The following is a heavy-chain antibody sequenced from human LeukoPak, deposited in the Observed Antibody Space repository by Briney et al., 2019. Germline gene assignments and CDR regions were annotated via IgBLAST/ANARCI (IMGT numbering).Heavy chain of an antibody. CDR1: GGSISSSKW. CDR2: IYHSGST. D-gene: IGHD3-10*01. J-gene: IGHJ4*02. CDR3: ATVSAFFYDSGSYYTFDY. V-gene: IGHV4-4*02. Sequence: SEALSLTCAVSGGSISSSKWWSWVRQPPGKGLEWIGEIYHSGSTNYNPSLKSRVTISVDKSKNQFSLKLSSVTAADTAVYYCATVSAFFYDSGSYYTFDYWGQGTLVTVSS.